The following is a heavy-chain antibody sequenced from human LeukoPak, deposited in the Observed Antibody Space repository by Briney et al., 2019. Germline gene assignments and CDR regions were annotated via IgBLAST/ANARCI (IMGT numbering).Heavy chain of an antibody. CDR3: ARDYYDSRGEAVDI. CDR1: GGSFSGYY. CDR2: IYYSGNP. J-gene: IGHJ3*02. V-gene: IGHV4-59*01. Sequence: SETLSLTCTVSGGSFSGYYWNWIRQPPGKGLEWIGYIYYSGNPNYNPALKSRLTISVDTSKNQFSLRLTSVTAADTAMYYCARDYYDSRGEAVDIWGQGTMVTVSS. D-gene: IGHD3-22*01.